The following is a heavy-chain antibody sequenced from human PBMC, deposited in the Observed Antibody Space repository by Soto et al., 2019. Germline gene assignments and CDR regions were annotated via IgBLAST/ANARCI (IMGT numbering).Heavy chain of an antibody. V-gene: IGHV1-8*01. Sequence: QVQLVQSGAEVKKPGASVKVSCKASGYTFTGYDINWVRQATGQGLEWMGWMNPNSGTPGNAQKFQGRVTMARNTAISTAYRELSSLRSEDTAVYYCARGKTSYGVDVWGQGTTVTVSS. J-gene: IGHJ6*02. CDR1: GYTFTGYD. CDR3: ARGKTSYGVDV. CDR2: MNPNSGTP.